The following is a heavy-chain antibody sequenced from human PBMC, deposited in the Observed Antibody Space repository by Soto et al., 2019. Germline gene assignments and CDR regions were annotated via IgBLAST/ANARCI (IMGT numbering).Heavy chain of an antibody. CDR1: GYTFTTYA. J-gene: IGHJ4*02. D-gene: IGHD1-26*01. CDR3: ARDVGATSD. V-gene: IGHV1-3*01. CDR2: INDXNGNT. Sequence: XVKVSCKASGYTFTTYAMHWVRQAPGQRLECLXWINDXNGNTKYPQKXXGRVTITXXKSASTAYMELSSMRSEDTAVYYCARDVGATSDWGQGTLVTVSS.